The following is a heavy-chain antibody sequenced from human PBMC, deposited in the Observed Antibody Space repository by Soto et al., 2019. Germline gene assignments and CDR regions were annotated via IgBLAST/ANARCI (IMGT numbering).Heavy chain of an antibody. CDR3: ARGGSVVLVPDDVHVDQYGMDL. J-gene: IGHJ6*02. Sequence: QVQLVQSGAEVKPPGASVKISCTSSGYMFTNYFIHWVRLAPGQGLQWIGIVNPNFGSTETAQKFQGRVTMSIDTSPSTVSLEVSSLRLEDTAVYFSARGGSVVLVPDDVHVDQYGMDLWGQGTTVTVS. CDR2: VNPNFGST. V-gene: IGHV1-46*01. D-gene: IGHD3-3*02. CDR1: GYMFTNYF.